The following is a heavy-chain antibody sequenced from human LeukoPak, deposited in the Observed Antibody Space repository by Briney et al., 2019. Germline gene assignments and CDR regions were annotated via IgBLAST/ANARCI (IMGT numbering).Heavy chain of an antibody. J-gene: IGHJ3*02. CDR1: GFTFSDYY. CDR3: ARDGNSGYERDAFDI. Sequence: GGSLRLSCAASGFTFSDYYMSWIRQAPGKGLEWVSYISSSGSTIYYADSVKGRFTISRDNAKNSLYLQMNSLRAEDTAVYYCARDGNSGYERDAFDIWGQGTMVTVSS. CDR2: ISSSGSTI. V-gene: IGHV3-11*01. D-gene: IGHD5-12*01.